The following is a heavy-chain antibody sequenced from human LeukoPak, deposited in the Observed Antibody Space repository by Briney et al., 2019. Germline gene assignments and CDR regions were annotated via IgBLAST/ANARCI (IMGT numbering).Heavy chain of an antibody. CDR3: ARMIGDDAFDI. V-gene: IGHV4-39*01. J-gene: IGHJ3*02. D-gene: IGHD3-22*01. Sequence: PSRTLSLTCNVSGGSISSSNYCWGWIRQPPGKGLEWLGSIYYSGRTYDNQSLKRRLTLSVDTSKNQLSLKLRFVTTTDTAVYYCARMIGDDAFDIWGQGTMVTVSS. CDR2: IYYSGRT. CDR1: GGSISSSNYC.